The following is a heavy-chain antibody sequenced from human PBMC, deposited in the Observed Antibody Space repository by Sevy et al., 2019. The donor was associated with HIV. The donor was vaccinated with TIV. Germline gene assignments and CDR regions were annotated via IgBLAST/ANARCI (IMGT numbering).Heavy chain of an antibody. V-gene: IGHV3-30*18. CDR2: ISYDGSNK. J-gene: IGHJ1*01. D-gene: IGHD2-15*01. CDR3: AKDSSYCSGGGCYSEYLQH. Sequence: GGSLRLSCAASGFSFSSYGMHWVRQAPGRGLEWVAVISYDGSNKDYADSVKGRFTISRDNYKNTLYLQMNSLRAEDTAVYYCAKDSSYCSGGGCYSEYLQHWGQGTLVTVSS. CDR1: GFSFSSYG.